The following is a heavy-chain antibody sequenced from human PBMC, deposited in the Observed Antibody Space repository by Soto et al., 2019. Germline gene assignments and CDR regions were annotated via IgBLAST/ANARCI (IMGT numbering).Heavy chain of an antibody. D-gene: IGHD4-17*01. J-gene: IGHJ6*03. CDR3: ARDGVTTGTSGYYYYMDV. CDR1: GFTFSNAW. V-gene: IGHV3-53*04. CDR2: IYSGGST. Sequence: GGSLRLSCAASGFTFSNAWMNWVRQAPGKGLEWVSVIYSGGSTYYADSVKGRFTISRHNSKNTLYLQMNSLRDEDTAVYYCARDGVTTGTSGYYYYMDVWGKGTTVTVSS.